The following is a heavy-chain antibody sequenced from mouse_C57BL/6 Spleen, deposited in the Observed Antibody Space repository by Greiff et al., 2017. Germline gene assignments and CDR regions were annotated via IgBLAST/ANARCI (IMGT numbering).Heavy chain of an antibody. CDR3: ARKGYYYGSSYEGFFAD. J-gene: IGHJ3*01. Sequence: VQLQQPGAELVMPGASVKLSCKASGYTFTSYWMHWVKQRPGQGLEWIGEIDPADSYTNYNQKFKGKSTLTVDKSSSTAYMQLSSLTSEDSAVYYCARKGYYYGSSYEGFFADWGQGTLVTVSA. D-gene: IGHD1-1*01. CDR1: GYTFTSYW. V-gene: IGHV1-69*01. CDR2: IDPADSYT.